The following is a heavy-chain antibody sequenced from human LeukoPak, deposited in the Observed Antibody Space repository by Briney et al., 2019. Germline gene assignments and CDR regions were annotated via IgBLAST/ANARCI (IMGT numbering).Heavy chain of an antibody. D-gene: IGHD6-13*01. V-gene: IGHV4-61*10. Sequence: SETLSLTCTVSGGSISSGSYYWSRIRQPAGKGLEWIGYIYYTGSTNYNPSLKSRVTISVDTSKNQFSLKLSSVTAADTAVYYCARGYSSSWDYWGQGTLVTVSS. CDR2: IYYTGST. J-gene: IGHJ4*02. CDR3: ARGYSSSWDY. CDR1: GGSISSGSYY.